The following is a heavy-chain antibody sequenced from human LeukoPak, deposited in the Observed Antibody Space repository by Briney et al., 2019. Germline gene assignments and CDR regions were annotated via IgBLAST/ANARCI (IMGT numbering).Heavy chain of an antibody. J-gene: IGHJ4*02. CDR2: ISGSGGGT. CDR1: GFTLSSYA. D-gene: IGHD6-19*01. V-gene: IGHV3-23*01. CDR3: AKGCEQWLVDY. Sequence: GGSLRLSCAASGFTLSSYAMSWVRQAPGKGLEWVSGISGSGGGTYYADSVKGRFTISRDNSKTTLYLQMNSLRAEDTAVYYCAKGCEQWLVDYWGQGTLVTVSS.